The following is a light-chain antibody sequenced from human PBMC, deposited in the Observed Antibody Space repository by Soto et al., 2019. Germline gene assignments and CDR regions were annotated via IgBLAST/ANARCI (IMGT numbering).Light chain of an antibody. CDR1: QSVRSNY. J-gene: IGKJ4*01. V-gene: IGKV3-20*01. CDR3: QQYGSAPST. CDR2: GAS. Sequence: EIVLTQSPGTLSLSPGERATLSCRASQSVRSNYLAWYQQKPGQAPRLLIYGASSRATGIPDTFSGSGSGTDFTLTISRLEPEDVAVYYCQQYGSAPSTFGGGTKVEIK.